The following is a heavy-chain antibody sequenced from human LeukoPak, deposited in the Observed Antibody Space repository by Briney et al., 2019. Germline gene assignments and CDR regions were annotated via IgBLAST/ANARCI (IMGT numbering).Heavy chain of an antibody. CDR2: INHSGST. CDR3: ARGRRYYDSSGYYRNPLFDY. J-gene: IGHJ4*02. CDR1: GGSFSGYY. Sequence: SATLSLTCAVYGGSFSGYYWSWIRHPPRKGLDWLGEINHSGSTNYNPSLKSRVTISVDTSKNQFSLKLSSVTAADTAVYYCARGRRYYDSSGYYRNPLFDYWGQGTLVTVSS. V-gene: IGHV4-34*01. D-gene: IGHD3-22*01.